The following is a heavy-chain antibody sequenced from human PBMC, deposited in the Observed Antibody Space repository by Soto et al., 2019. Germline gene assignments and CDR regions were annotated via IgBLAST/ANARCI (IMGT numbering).Heavy chain of an antibody. CDR2: VSIGGST. V-gene: IGHV3-23*01. J-gene: IGHJ4*02. Sequence: DVQLLESGGGLVQPEGSLRLSCAASGFTFSSYAMGWVRQGPGKRLEWVAVVSIGGSTHYADSVRGRFTISRDNSKNTLSLQMNSLTAEDTAVYFCAKGRGAGGHFDYWGQGALVTVSS. CDR3: AKGRGAGGHFDY. CDR1: GFTFSSYA. D-gene: IGHD2-15*01.